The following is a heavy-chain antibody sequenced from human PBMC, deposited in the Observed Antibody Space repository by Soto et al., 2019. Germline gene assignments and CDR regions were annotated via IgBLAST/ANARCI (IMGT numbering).Heavy chain of an antibody. CDR1: GFTFSSYS. D-gene: IGHD3-22*01. V-gene: IGHV3-21*01. J-gene: IGHJ4*02. Sequence: EVPMVESGGGLVKPGGSLRLSCAASGFTFSSYSMNWVRQAPGKGLEWVSSISSSGSTIYYADSVKGRFTISRDNAKNSLYLQMNSLRAEDTAVYYCARASYYYDSSGYYYPSVLDYWGQGTLVTVSS. CDR3: ARASYYYDSSGYYYPSVLDY. CDR2: ISSSGSTI.